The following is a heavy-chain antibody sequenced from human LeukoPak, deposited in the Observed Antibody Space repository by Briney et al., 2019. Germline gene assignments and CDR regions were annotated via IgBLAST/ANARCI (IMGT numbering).Heavy chain of an antibody. Sequence: PSETLSLTCTVSGGSISSYYWSWIRQPPGKGLEWIGYIYYSGSTNYNPSLKSRVTISVDTSKNQFSLKLSSVTAADTAVYYCARGDIVVVPEDYYYGMDVWGQGTTVTVSS. J-gene: IGHJ6*02. V-gene: IGHV4-59*01. D-gene: IGHD2-2*01. CDR1: GGSISSYY. CDR3: ARGDIVVVPEDYYYGMDV. CDR2: IYYSGST.